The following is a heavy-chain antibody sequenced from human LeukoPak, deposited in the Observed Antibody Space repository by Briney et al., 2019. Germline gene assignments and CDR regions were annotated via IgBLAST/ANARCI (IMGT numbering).Heavy chain of an antibody. D-gene: IGHD3-10*01. CDR3: AKERRITMVRGVLDY. V-gene: IGHV3-23*01. J-gene: IGHJ4*02. Sequence: GGSLRLSCAASGFTFSSYAMSWVRQAPGKGLEWVSAISGSGGSTYYADSVKGQFTISRDNSKNTLYLQMNSLRAEDTAVYYCAKERRITMVRGVLDYWGQGTLVTVSS. CDR1: GFTFSSYA. CDR2: ISGSGGST.